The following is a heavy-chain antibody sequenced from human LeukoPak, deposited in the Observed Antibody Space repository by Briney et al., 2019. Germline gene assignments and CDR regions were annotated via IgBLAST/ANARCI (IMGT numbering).Heavy chain of an antibody. V-gene: IGHV1-8*03. CDR2: MNPNSGNT. Sequence: ASVKVSCKASGYTFTSYDINWVRQATGQGLEWMGWMNPNSGNTGYAQKFQGRVTITRNTSISTAYMELSSLRSEDTAVYYCARDLPYYYDSSGSLDAFDIWGQGTMVTVSS. CDR3: ARDLPYYYDSSGSLDAFDI. CDR1: GYTFTSYD. D-gene: IGHD3-22*01. J-gene: IGHJ3*02.